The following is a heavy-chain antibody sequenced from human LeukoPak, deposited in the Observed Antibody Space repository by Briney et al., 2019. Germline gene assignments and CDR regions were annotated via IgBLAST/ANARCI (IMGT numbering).Heavy chain of an antibody. J-gene: IGHJ5*02. CDR2: INPSGGST. Sequence: ASVKVSCKASGYTFTSYYMHWVRQAPGQGLEWMGIINPSGGSTSYAQKFQGRITMTRDMSTSTVYMELSSLRSEDTAMYYCARDKVPSYGSGSRRNYNWFDPWGQGTLVTVSS. V-gene: IGHV1-46*01. CDR1: GYTFTSYY. CDR3: ARDKVPSYGSGSRRNYNWFDP. D-gene: IGHD3-10*01.